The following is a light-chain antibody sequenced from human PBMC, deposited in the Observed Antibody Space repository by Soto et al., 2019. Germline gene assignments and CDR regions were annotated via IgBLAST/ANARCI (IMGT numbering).Light chain of an antibody. CDR2: EVN. CDR3: SSYSSSSTFDV. V-gene: IGLV2-14*01. Sequence: QSVLTQPASVSGSAEQSITISCTGTSSDIGGYNYVSWYRQHPGKAPKLMIYEVNNRPSGVSNRFSGSKSGNTASLTISGLQAEDEADYFCSSYSSSSTFDVFGTGTKLTVL. CDR1: SSDIGGYNY. J-gene: IGLJ1*01.